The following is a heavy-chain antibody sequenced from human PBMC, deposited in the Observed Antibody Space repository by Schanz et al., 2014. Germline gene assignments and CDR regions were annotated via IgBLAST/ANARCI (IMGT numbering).Heavy chain of an antibody. D-gene: IGHD6-13*01. V-gene: IGHV3-13*01. CDR2: IGYLGDT. Sequence: EVQLVESGGGLVQPGGSLRLSCAASGFTLSNSDMHWVRQGTGKGLEWVSTIGYLGDTYYPDSVKGRFTVSRDSGQNSLYLQMNSLRAGNTAVYYCAKEEGWCITAAGPKHYYYGMDVWGQGTTVTVSS. CDR1: GFTLSNSD. CDR3: AKEEGWCITAAGPKHYYYGMDV. J-gene: IGHJ6*02.